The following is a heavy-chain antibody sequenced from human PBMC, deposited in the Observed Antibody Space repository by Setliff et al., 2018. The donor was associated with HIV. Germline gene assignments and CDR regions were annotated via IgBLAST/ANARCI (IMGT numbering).Heavy chain of an antibody. CDR3: TRGPWSKVVTTDTFDI. CDR1: GDTFNSHA. D-gene: IGHD1-26*01. CDR2: IIPIFGTP. J-gene: IGHJ3*02. Sequence: SVKVSCKASGDTFNSHAISWVRQAPGQGLEWMGGIIPIFGTPNYAQKFQGRVTMTRDTSTSIVYMEMRSLRSDDAAVYYCTRGPWSKVVTTDTFDIWGQGTMVTVSS. V-gene: IGHV1-69*05.